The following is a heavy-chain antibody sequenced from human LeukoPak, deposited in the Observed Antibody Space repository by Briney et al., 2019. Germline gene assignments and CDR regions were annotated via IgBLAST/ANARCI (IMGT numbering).Heavy chain of an antibody. J-gene: IGHJ3*02. CDR1: GGSISSSSYY. D-gene: IGHD2-2*01. CDR3: ARHGGYCSSTSCSWGAFDI. V-gene: IGHV4-39*01. Sequence: SETLSLTCTVSGGSISSSSYYWGWIRQPPGKGLEWIGNIYYSGSTYYNPSLKSRVTISVDTSKNQFSLKLSSVTAADTAVYYCARHGGYCSSTSCSWGAFDIWGQGTMVTVSS. CDR2: IYYSGST.